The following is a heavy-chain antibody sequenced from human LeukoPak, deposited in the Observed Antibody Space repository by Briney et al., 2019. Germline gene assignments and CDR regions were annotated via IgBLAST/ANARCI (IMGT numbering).Heavy chain of an antibody. CDR3: ANREGGYTYDPFDY. D-gene: IGHD5-18*01. J-gene: IGHJ4*02. V-gene: IGHV3-23*01. CDR1: GFTFSSYW. Sequence: GGSLRLSCVVSGFTFSSYWMHWVRQAPGRGLEWVSAISGSSDTTYYADSVKGRFTISRDNSKNTLYLQMNSLRAEDTAVYYCANREGGYTYDPFDYWGQGTLVTVSS. CDR2: ISGSSDTT.